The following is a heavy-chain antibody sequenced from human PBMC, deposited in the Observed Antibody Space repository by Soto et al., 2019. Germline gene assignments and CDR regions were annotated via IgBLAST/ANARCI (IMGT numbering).Heavy chain of an antibody. CDR3: ARGSKTTNKYFQH. J-gene: IGHJ1*01. D-gene: IGHD1-26*01. Sequence: EVQLVESGGDLVQPGGSLRLSCAASGFMFSDYYMDWVRQAPGKGLEWVARIRDRPNSYTTEYAAPVRGRFTISRDDSRNSLYLQMNSLRTEDTAVYYCARGSKTTNKYFQHWGLGTLVTVSS. V-gene: IGHV3-72*01. CDR1: GFMFSDYY. CDR2: IRDRPNSYTT.